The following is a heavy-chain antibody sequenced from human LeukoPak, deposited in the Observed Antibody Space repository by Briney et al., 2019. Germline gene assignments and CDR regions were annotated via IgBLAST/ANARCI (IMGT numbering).Heavy chain of an antibody. D-gene: IGHD3-10*01. V-gene: IGHV5-51*01. Sequence: GESLRISCKASGYTFTHQWIGWVRQMSGSGLEWMGIIYPRDSDTIYSPSFQGHVTISADTSINTAYLEWSSLEASDTAIYYCARHSDVIGAIWGQGALVTVSS. CDR1: GYTFTHQW. CDR2: IYPRDSDT. CDR3: ARHSDVIGAI. J-gene: IGHJ4*02.